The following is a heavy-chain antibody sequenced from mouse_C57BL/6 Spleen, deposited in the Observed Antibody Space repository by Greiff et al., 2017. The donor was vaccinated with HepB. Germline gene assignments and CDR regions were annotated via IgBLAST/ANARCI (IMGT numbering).Heavy chain of an antibody. CDR1: GYTFTDYN. J-gene: IGHJ4*01. D-gene: IGHD1-1*02. CDR2: INPNNGGT. V-gene: IGHV1-22*01. CDR3: ARYWVEAAMDY. Sequence: LMESGPELVKPGASVKMSCKASGYTFTDYNMHWVKQSHGKSLEWIGYINPNNGGTSYNQKFKGKATLTVNKSSSTAYMELRSLTSEDSAVYYCARYWVEAAMDYWGQGTSVTVSS.